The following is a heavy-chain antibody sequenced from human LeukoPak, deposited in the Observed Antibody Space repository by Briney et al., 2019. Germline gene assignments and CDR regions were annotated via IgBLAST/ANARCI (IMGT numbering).Heavy chain of an antibody. CDR1: GFSFSSYS. Sequence: SGGSLRLSCAASGFSFSSYSMNWVRQAPGKGLEWVSCISSGNIYIYYADSVKGRFTISRDNAKNSLFLQMNSLRAEDTAVYYCARDWNSMGYYYHMDVWGKGTIVTVSS. CDR3: ARDWNSMGYYYHMDV. J-gene: IGHJ6*03. D-gene: IGHD2/OR15-2a*01. CDR2: ISSGNIYI. V-gene: IGHV3-21*01.